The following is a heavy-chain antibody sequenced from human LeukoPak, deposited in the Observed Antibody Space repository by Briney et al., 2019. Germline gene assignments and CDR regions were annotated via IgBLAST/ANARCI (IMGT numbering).Heavy chain of an antibody. CDR2: ISYDGSNK. CDR1: GFTFSSYG. D-gene: IGHD6-13*01. CDR3: AKIPGIAAAGGFDY. Sequence: GGSLRLSCAASGFTFSSYGMHWVRQAPGKGLEWVAVISYDGSNKYYADSVKGRFTISRDNSKNTLYLQMNSLRAEDTAVYYCAKIPGIAAAGGFDYWGQGTLVTVSS. J-gene: IGHJ4*02. V-gene: IGHV3-30*18.